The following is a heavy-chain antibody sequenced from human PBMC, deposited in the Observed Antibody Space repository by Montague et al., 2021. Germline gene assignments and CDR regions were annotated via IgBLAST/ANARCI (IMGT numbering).Heavy chain of an antibody. D-gene: IGHD3-10*01. V-gene: IGHV4-31*03. CDR2: IFYSGNT. CDR3: ARAEDYYGSGSYLGFDX. Sequence: TLSLTCTVSGGSISSGGYYWSWIRQLPGKGLEWIGYIFYSGNTYYNPSLKSRVTISVDTSKNRFSLKLSSVTAADTAVYYCARAEDYYGSGSYLGFDXWGQGTLVTVSS. J-gene: IGHJ4*02. CDR1: GGSISSGGYY.